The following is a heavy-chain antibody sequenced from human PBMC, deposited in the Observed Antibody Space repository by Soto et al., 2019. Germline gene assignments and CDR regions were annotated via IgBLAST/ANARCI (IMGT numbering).Heavy chain of an antibody. D-gene: IGHD3-22*01. CDR2: ISGSGGST. J-gene: IGHJ4*02. Sequence: EVQLLESGGGLVQPGGSLRLSCAASGFTFSSYAMSWVRQAPGKGLEWVSAISGSGGSTYYADSVKGRFTISRDNSKNKLYLQMNSLRAEDTAVYYCAKGAHYYDSSGYYYGLNYFDYWGQGTLVTVSS. CDR3: AKGAHYYDSSGYYYGLNYFDY. CDR1: GFTFSSYA. V-gene: IGHV3-23*01.